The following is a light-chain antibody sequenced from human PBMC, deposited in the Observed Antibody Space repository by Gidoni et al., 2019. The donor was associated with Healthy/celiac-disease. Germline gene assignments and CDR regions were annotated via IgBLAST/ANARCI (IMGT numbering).Light chain of an antibody. CDR1: SASIASNY. CDR2: EDN. Sequence: NFMLTQPHSVSECPGKTVTISCTRSSASIASNYVQWYQQRPGSAPTTVIYEDNQRPSGVPDRFSGSIDSSSNSASLTISGLKTEDEADYYCQSYDSSTWVFGGGTKLTVL. J-gene: IGLJ3*02. CDR3: QSYDSSTWV. V-gene: IGLV6-57*04.